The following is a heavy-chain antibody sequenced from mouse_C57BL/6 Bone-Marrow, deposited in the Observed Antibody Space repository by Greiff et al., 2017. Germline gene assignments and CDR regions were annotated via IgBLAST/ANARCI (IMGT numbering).Heavy chain of an antibody. CDR1: GYTFTSYW. CDR3: ARLGAYCVYYYAMDY. J-gene: IGHJ4*01. Sequence: QVQLQQPGAELVKPGASVKLSCKASGYTFTSYWMHWVKQRPGQGLEWIGMIHPNSGSTNYNEKFKSKATLTVDKPSSTAYMQLSSLTSEDSAVYYCARLGAYCVYYYAMDYWGQGTSVTVSS. CDR2: IHPNSGST. V-gene: IGHV1-64*01.